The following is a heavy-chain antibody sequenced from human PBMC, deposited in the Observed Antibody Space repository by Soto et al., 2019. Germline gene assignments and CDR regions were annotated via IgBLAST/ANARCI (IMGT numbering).Heavy chain of an antibody. CDR3: ARAPFSGSSPFDY. CDR1: GGSMTGGDYH. J-gene: IGHJ4*01. CDR2: IYHSGTT. D-gene: IGHD1-26*01. V-gene: IGHV4-30-4*01. Sequence: KTSETLSLTXTVSGGSMTGGDYHWSWIRQPPGKGLEWIGYIYHSGTTDYNLSLRGRSTIAIDTSKNQFSLKLTSVTAADTAVYYCARAPFSGSSPFDYWGHGALVTVSS.